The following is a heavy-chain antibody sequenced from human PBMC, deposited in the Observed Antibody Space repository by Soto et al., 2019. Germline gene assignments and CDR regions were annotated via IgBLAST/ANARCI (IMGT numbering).Heavy chain of an antibody. Sequence: ASVKVSCTNSGYIFTSFGISWVRQAPGQGLEWMGWINAYNGNTNYAQNFQGRVALTTDTSTTTAYMELRSLRSDDTALYYCARGKGNPPCFDSWGQGTLVTVSS. V-gene: IGHV1-18*01. CDR1: GYIFTSFG. CDR3: ARGKGNPPCFDS. CDR2: INAYNGNT. J-gene: IGHJ4*02.